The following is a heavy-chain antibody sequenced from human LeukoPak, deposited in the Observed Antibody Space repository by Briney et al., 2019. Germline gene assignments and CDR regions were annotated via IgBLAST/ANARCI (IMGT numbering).Heavy chain of an antibody. J-gene: IGHJ4*02. Sequence: PGGSLRLSCAASGFTFSDYYMSWVRQAPGKGLECVSYISSSGSTIYYADSVKGRFTISRDNAKNSLYLQMNSLRAEDTAVYYCARESSEYCTNGVCSGCLTYYFDYWGQGTLVTVSS. CDR1: GFTFSDYY. CDR2: ISSSGSTI. V-gene: IGHV3-11*04. CDR3: ARESSEYCTNGVCSGCLTYYFDY. D-gene: IGHD2-8*01.